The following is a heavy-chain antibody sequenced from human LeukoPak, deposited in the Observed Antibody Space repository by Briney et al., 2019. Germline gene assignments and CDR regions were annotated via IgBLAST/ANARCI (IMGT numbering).Heavy chain of an antibody. CDR1: GGSFSGYY. CDR3: ASGSSSSTSYYYYYMDV. CDR2: INHSGST. D-gene: IGHD6-13*01. Sequence: SETLSLTCAVYGGSFSGYYWSWTRQPPGKGLEWIGEINHSGSTNYNPSLKSRVTISVDTSKNQFSLKLSSVTAADTAVYYCASGSSSSTSYYYYYMDVWGKGTTVTVSS. J-gene: IGHJ6*03. V-gene: IGHV4-34*01.